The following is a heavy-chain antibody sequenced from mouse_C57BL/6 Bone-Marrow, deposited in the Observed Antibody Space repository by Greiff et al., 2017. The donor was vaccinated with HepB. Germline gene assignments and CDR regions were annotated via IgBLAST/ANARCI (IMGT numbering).Heavy chain of an antibody. CDR2: INPSTGGT. CDR3: ASDGNYPSWFAY. CDR1: GYSFTGYY. J-gene: IGHJ3*01. V-gene: IGHV1-42*01. Sequence: EVQLQQSGPELVKPGASVKISSKASGYSFTGYYMNWVKQSPEKSLEWIGEINPSTGGTTYNQKFKAKATLTVDKSSSTAYMQLKSLTSEDSAVYYCASDGNYPSWFAYWGQGTLVTVSA. D-gene: IGHD2-1*01.